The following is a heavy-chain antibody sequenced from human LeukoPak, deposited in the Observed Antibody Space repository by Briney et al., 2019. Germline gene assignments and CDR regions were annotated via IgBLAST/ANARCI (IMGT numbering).Heavy chain of an antibody. J-gene: IGHJ4*02. CDR1: GLIFSSSG. CDR3: ATFQRRDGYNYQFDY. D-gene: IGHD5-24*01. Sequence: GGSLRLSCAASGLIFSSSGMHWVRQAPGKGLEWVTFIGYGGSDKYYADSVKGRFTISRDNSRNTLYLQMKSLRLEDTAVYYCATFQRRDGYNYQFDYWGQGNLVTVSS. V-gene: IGHV3-30*02. CDR2: IGYGGSDK.